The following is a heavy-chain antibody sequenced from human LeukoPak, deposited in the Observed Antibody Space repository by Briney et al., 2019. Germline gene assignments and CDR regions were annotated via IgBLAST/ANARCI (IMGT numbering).Heavy chain of an antibody. CDR3: VKDQVPSRGGMDV. V-gene: IGHV3-64D*09. Sequence: GGSLRLSCAGSGFTVSSNYMSWVRQAPGKGLEYVSAISSNGGSTYYADSVKGRFTISRDNSKNTLYLQMSSLRAEDTAVYYYVKDQVPSRGGMDVWGQGTTVTVSS. CDR2: ISSNGGST. CDR1: GFTVSSNY. J-gene: IGHJ6*02.